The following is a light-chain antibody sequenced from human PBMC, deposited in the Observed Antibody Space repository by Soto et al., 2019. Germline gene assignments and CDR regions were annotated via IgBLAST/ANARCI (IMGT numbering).Light chain of an antibody. Sequence: EIVLTQSPATLSLSPGERAPLSCRASQSVSNYLAWYQQKPGQAPRLLIYDASNRATGVPARFSGSGSGTDFTLIISSLEPEDFAVYYCHQRSDWPQTFGQGTKVDIK. CDR1: QSVSNY. V-gene: IGKV3-11*01. CDR3: HQRSDWPQT. CDR2: DAS. J-gene: IGKJ1*01.